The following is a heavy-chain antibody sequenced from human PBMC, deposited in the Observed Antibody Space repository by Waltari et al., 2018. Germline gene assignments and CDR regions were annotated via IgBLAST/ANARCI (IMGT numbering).Heavy chain of an antibody. J-gene: IGHJ1*01. CDR2: IYYSGST. Sequence: QVQLQESGPGLVKPSETLSLTCTVSGGSISSYYWSWIRQPPGKGLAWIGYIYYSGSTNYNPSRKSRVTISVDTSKNHVSLKLSSVTAADTAVYYCASSIAAAGTSEYFQHWGQGTLVTVSS. CDR1: GGSISSYY. V-gene: IGHV4-59*01. D-gene: IGHD6-13*01. CDR3: ASSIAAAGTSEYFQH.